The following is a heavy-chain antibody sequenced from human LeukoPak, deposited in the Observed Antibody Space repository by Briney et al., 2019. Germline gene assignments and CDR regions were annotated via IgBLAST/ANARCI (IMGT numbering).Heavy chain of an antibody. CDR3: ARDLGPSSIAARSNWFDP. Sequence: SETLSLTCTVSGYSISSGYYWGWIRQPPGKGLEWIGSIYHSGSTYYNPSLKSRVTISVDTSKNQFSLKLSSVTAADTAVYYCARDLGPSSIAARSNWFDPWGQGTLVTVSS. CDR2: IYHSGST. J-gene: IGHJ5*02. CDR1: GYSISSGYY. D-gene: IGHD6-6*01. V-gene: IGHV4-38-2*02.